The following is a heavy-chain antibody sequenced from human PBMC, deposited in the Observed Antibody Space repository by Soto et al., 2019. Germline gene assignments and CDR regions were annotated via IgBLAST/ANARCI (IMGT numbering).Heavy chain of an antibody. CDR1: GYTFTSYG. J-gene: IGHJ5*02. D-gene: IGHD6-6*01. CDR2: ISAYNGNT. Sequence: ASVKVSCKASGYTFTSYGISWVRQAPGQGLEWMGWISAYNGNTNYAQKLQGRVTMTTDTSTSTAYMELGSLRSDDTAVYYCARVSEYSSSSQFNWFDPWGQGTLVTVSS. V-gene: IGHV1-18*04. CDR3: ARVSEYSSSSQFNWFDP.